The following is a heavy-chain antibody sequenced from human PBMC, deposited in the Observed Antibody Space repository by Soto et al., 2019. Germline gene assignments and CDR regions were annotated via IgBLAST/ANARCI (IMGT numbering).Heavy chain of an antibody. CDR3: AKLRRSWADSSRWYQYYYDDYGMDV. V-gene: IGHV3-30*18. D-gene: IGHD6-13*01. CDR1: GFTFSSYG. Sequence: QVQLVESGGGVVQPGRSLRLSCAASGFTFSSYGMHWVRQAPGKGLEWVAVISYDGSNKYYADSVKGRFTISRDNSKNTVYLKMNSLRAEDTAVYYCAKLRRSWADSSRWYQYYYDDYGMDVWGQGTTVTVSS. J-gene: IGHJ6*02. CDR2: ISYDGSNK.